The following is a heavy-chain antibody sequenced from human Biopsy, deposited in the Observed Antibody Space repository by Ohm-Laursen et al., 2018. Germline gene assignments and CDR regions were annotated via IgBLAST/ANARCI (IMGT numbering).Heavy chain of an antibody. CDR3: ARVRGGFLEWFDY. CDR2: IYYSGTT. V-gene: IGHV4-59*07. Sequence: SDTLSFTCTVSGESMGTYYWTWIRQPPGKGLEWIASIYYSGTTNKNPSLKSRVTISVDTSKRQFYLELSSVTAADTAIYYCARVRGGFLEWFDYWGQGTLITVSS. CDR1: GESMGTYY. J-gene: IGHJ5*01. D-gene: IGHD3-3*01.